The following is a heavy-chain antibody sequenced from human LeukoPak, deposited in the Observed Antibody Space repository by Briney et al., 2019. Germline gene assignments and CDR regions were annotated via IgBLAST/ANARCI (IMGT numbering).Heavy chain of an antibody. D-gene: IGHD3-9*01. CDR1: GVSISSYY. J-gene: IGHJ3*02. V-gene: IGHV4-59*01. CDR2: IYYSGST. CDR3: ARDRYGDAFDI. Sequence: SETLSLTCTVSGVSISSYYWSWIRQPPGKGREGIGYIYYSGSTNYNPSLKRPVTISVDTSKNQFSLKLSSVTAADTAVYYCARDRYGDAFDIWGQGTMVTVSS.